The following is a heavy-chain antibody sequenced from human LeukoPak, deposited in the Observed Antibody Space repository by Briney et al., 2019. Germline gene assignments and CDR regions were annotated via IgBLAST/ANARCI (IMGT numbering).Heavy chain of an antibody. Sequence: QPGGSLRLSCAASGFTCSSYWMYWVRQAPGKGLVWVSRINSDGSSTSYADSVKGRFTISRDNAQNSLYLQMNSLRDEDTAVYYCARDLYGGGDDYWGQGTLVTVSS. V-gene: IGHV3-74*01. D-gene: IGHD4-23*01. CDR3: ARDLYGGGDDY. CDR2: INSDGSST. CDR1: GFTCSSYW. J-gene: IGHJ4*02.